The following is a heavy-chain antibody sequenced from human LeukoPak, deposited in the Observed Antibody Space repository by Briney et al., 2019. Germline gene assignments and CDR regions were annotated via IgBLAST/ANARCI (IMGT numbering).Heavy chain of an antibody. D-gene: IGHD6-19*01. CDR1: GDPVSSGDFY. V-gene: IGHV4-61*08. Sequence: PSQTLSLTCTVSGDPVSSGDFYWSRIRQSPGRGLQWIAYTHHTGSSNYSPSLRSRVTISMDTSKNQFSLNLNPVTAADTAVYYCARQLAQAEGRAFDIWGQGTKVTVSS. J-gene: IGHJ3*02. CDR3: ARQLAQAEGRAFDI. CDR2: THHTGSS.